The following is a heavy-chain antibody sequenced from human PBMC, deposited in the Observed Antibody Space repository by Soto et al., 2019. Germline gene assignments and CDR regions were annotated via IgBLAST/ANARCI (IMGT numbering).Heavy chain of an antibody. D-gene: IGHD3-16*01. V-gene: IGHV4-59*08. CDR2: IYYSGST. CDR3: ARRYGWAFDI. J-gene: IGHJ3*02. Sequence: QVQLQESGPGLVKPSETLSLTCTVSGGSISSYYWSWIRQPPGKGLEWIGYIYYSGSTNYNPSLMSRVTLSVDTSKNQFSLKLSSVTAADTAVYYCARRYGWAFDIWGQGTMVTVSS. CDR1: GGSISSYY.